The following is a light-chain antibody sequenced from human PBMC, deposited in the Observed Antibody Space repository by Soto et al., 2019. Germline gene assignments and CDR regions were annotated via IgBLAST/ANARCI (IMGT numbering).Light chain of an antibody. CDR1: QSVSSY. CDR2: DAS. V-gene: IGKV3-11*01. Sequence: EIVLTQSPATLSLSPGERATLSCRASQSVSSYLAWYQQKPGHAPRLLIYDASNRATGIPARFSGSGSGTDFTLTISSLEPDDFAVYYCQQRSNWPPLTFGGGNKVEIK. CDR3: QQRSNWPPLT. J-gene: IGKJ4*01.